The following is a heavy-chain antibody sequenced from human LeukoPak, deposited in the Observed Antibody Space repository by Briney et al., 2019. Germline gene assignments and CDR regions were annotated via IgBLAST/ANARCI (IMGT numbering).Heavy chain of an antibody. V-gene: IGHV3-23*01. Sequence: PGGSLRLSCAASGFAFSSYAMSWVCQAPGKGLEWVSAISGSGGSTYYADSVKGRFTISRDNSKNTLYLQMNSLRAEDTAVYYCAKGGSPLRYFDWLFLDWGQGTLVTVSS. D-gene: IGHD3-9*01. CDR1: GFAFSSYA. CDR3: AKGGSPLRYFDWLFLD. J-gene: IGHJ4*02. CDR2: ISGSGGST.